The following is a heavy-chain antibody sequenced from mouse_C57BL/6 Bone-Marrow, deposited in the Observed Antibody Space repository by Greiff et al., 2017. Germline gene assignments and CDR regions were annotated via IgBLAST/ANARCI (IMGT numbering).Heavy chain of an antibody. Sequence: EVQGVESGGGLVKPGGSLKLSCAASGFTFSSYAMSWVRQTPEKRLEWVATISDGGSYTYYPDNVKGRFTISRDNAKNNLYLQMSHLKSEDTAMYYCARERYEYYAMDDWGQGTSVTVSS. J-gene: IGHJ4*01. V-gene: IGHV5-4*01. D-gene: IGHD2-10*02. CDR1: GFTFSSYA. CDR2: ISDGGSYT. CDR3: ARERYEYYAMDD.